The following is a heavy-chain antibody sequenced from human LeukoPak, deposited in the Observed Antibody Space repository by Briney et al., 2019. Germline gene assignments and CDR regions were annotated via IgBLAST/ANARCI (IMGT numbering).Heavy chain of an antibody. CDR3: AKGGPGGSSNT. D-gene: IGHD2-2*01. Sequence: GGSLRLSCAASGFTFSSYSMNWVRQAPGKGLEWVSSISGGNTDYADSVKGRFTISSDNSKKTLYLQMNSLRVEDTAVYYCAKGGPGGSSNTWGQGTLVTVSS. J-gene: IGHJ5*02. CDR2: ISGGNT. CDR1: GFTFSSYS. V-gene: IGHV3-23*01.